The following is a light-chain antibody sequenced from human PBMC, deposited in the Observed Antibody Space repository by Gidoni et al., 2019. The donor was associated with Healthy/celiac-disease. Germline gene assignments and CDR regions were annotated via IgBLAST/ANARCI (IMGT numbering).Light chain of an antibody. V-gene: IGKV3-20*01. J-gene: IGKJ2*04. CDR1: QSVSSSY. CDR3: QQYGSSPPCS. Sequence: DIVLTQSPATLSLSPGERATLSCRASQSVSSSYLAWYQQKPGQAPRLLIYGASSRATGIPDRFSGSGSGTDFTLTISRLEPEDFAVYYCQQYGSSPPCSFGQGTKLEIK. CDR2: GAS.